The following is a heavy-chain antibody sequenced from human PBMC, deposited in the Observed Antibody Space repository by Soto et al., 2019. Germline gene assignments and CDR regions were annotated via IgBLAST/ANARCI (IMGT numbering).Heavy chain of an antibody. CDR2: IVVGSGNT. J-gene: IGHJ4*02. V-gene: IGHV1-58*01. CDR3: AAEGGGADY. D-gene: IGHD3-16*01. Sequence: SVKVSCKTSGFTFTSSAVRWVRQTRGQRLEWIGWIVVGSGNTKYAQKFQERVTITRDMSTTTAYMELSSLRFEDTAVYYCAAEGGGADYWGQGTLVTVSS. CDR1: GFTFTSSA.